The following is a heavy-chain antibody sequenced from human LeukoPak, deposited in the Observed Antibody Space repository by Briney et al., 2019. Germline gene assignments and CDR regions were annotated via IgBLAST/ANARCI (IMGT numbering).Heavy chain of an antibody. D-gene: IGHD3-10*01. CDR3: AKVPKGHSGSSAIDY. V-gene: IGHV3-23*01. Sequence: GGSLRLSCAASGFTFSSYAMSWVRQAPGKGLEWVSAISGSGGSTYYADSVKGRFTISRDNSKNTLYLQMNSLRAEDTAVYYCAKVPKGHSGSSAIDYWGQGTLVTVSS. CDR2: ISGSGGST. CDR1: GFTFSSYA. J-gene: IGHJ4*02.